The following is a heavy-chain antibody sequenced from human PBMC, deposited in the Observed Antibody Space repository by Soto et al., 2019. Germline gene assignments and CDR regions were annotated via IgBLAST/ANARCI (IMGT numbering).Heavy chain of an antibody. CDR2: ISSSSSYI. Sequence: LRLSCAASGLTFSSYSMNWVRQAPGKGLEWVSSISSSSSYIYYADSVKGRFTISRDNAKNSLYLQMDSLRAEDTAVYYCARDWTGNYYYGMDGWGQGTTVTVSS. CDR3: ARDWTGNYYYGMDG. CDR1: GLTFSSYS. D-gene: IGHD3-3*01. J-gene: IGHJ6*02. V-gene: IGHV3-21*01.